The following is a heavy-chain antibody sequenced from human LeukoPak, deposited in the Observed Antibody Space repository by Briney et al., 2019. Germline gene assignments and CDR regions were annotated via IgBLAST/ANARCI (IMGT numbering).Heavy chain of an antibody. J-gene: IGHJ6*02. V-gene: IGHV1-8*02. D-gene: IGHD3-3*01. CDR1: GGTFSSYA. CDR3: ARFLDYDFWSGYYYNYYGMDV. CDR2: MNPNSGNT. Sequence: GASVKVSCKASGGTFSSYAISWVRQAPGQGLEWMGWMNPNSGNTGYAQKFQGRVTMTRNTSISTAYMELSSLRSEDTAVYYCARFLDYDFWSGYYYNYYGMDVWGQGTTVTVSS.